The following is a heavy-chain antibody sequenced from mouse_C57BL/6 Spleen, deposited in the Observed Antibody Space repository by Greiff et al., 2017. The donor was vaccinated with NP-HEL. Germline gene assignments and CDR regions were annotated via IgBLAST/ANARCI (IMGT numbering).Heavy chain of an antibody. Sequence: GQLQQSGAELVRPGTSVKVSCKASGYAFTNYLIEWVKQRPGQGLEWIGVINPGSGGTNYNEKFKGKATLTADKSSSTAYMQLSSLTSEDSAVYFCARLAYCSAMDYWGQGTSVTVSS. J-gene: IGHJ4*01. CDR2: INPGSGGT. V-gene: IGHV1-54*01. CDR3: ARLAYCSAMDY. CDR1: GYAFTNYL.